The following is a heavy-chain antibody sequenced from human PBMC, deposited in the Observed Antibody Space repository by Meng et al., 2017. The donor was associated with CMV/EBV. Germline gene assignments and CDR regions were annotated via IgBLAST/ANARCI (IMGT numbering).Heavy chain of an antibody. D-gene: IGHD6-13*01. Sequence: GGSLRLSCAASGFTFSSYSMNWVRQAPGKGLEWVSSISSSSGYIYYADSVKGRFTISRDNAKNSLYLQMNSLRAEDTAVYYCASYHHSSSQWYFDYWGQGTLVTVSS. CDR3: ASYHHSSSQWYFDY. V-gene: IGHV3-21*01. J-gene: IGHJ4*02. CDR1: GFTFSSYS. CDR2: ISSSSGYI.